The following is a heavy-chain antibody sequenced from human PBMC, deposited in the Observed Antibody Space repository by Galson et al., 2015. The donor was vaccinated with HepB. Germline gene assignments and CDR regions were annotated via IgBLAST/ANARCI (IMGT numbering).Heavy chain of an antibody. J-gene: IGHJ3*02. D-gene: IGHD3-22*01. CDR1: GYTFTSCY. Sequence: SVKVSCKASGYTFTSCYLHWVRQAPGQGLEWMGIINPSGGSTSYEQKFQGKVTMTRDTSTSTVYMELRSLRSEDTAVYYCARERSVEADSSGYLVGAFDIWGQGTMVTVSS. CDR2: INPSGGST. V-gene: IGHV1-46*01. CDR3: ARERSVEADSSGYLVGAFDI.